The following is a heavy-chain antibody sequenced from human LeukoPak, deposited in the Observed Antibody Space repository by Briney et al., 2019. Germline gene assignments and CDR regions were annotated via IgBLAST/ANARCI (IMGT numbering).Heavy chain of an antibody. D-gene: IGHD3-3*01. V-gene: IGHV4-61*02. J-gene: IGHJ3*02. Sequence: PSQTPSLTCTVSGGSISSGSYYWSWIRQPAGKGLEWIGRIYTSGSTNYNPSLKSRVTISVDTSKNQFSLKLSSVTAADTAVYYCASKFWSGYYLDAFDIWGQGTMVTVSS. CDR1: GGSISSGSYY. CDR2: IYTSGST. CDR3: ASKFWSGYYLDAFDI.